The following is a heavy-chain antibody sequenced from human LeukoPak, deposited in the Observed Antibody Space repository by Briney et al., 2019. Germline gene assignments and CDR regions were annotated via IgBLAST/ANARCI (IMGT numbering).Heavy chain of an antibody. D-gene: IGHD3-9*01. CDR2: ISWNSGNI. V-gene: IGHV3-9*01. J-gene: IGHJ4*02. CDR3: AKAGGEIVRYSPGYFDY. CDR1: GFTFDDNA. Sequence: GRSLRLSCAASGFTFDDNAMHWVRQAPGKGLEWVSGISWNSGNIGYADSVKGRFTISRDNAKSSLYLQMNNLRAEDTALYYCAKAGGEIVRYSPGYFDYWGQGTLVTVSS.